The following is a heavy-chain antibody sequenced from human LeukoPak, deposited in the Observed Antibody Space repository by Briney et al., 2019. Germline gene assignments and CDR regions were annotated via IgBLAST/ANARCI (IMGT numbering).Heavy chain of an antibody. V-gene: IGHV3-74*01. CDR1: GFTFSRYW. CDR2: INSDGSTT. J-gene: IGHJ6*02. Sequence: PGGSLRLSCAASGFTFSRYWMNWVRQAPGKGLVWVSRINSDGSTTRYADSVKGRFTISRDNAKNTMYLQMNNLRAEDTAVYYCARENFYGMDVWGQGTTVTVSS. CDR3: ARENFYGMDV.